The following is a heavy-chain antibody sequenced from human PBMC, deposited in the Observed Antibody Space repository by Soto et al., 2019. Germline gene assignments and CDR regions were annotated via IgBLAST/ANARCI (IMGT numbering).Heavy chain of an antibody. Sequence: PSETLSLTCSVSSGSNSSNSYLWGWIRQPPGKGLEWIGAILYSGDTYYSESLKSRVTMSVDTAKNQFSLKLISVTAADTAVYYCARQGRNTKIVILRHYATNFWGQGNTGIVSS. CDR3: ARQGRNTKIVILRHYATNF. D-gene: IGHD3-22*01. CDR2: ILYSGDT. CDR1: SGSNSSNSYL. V-gene: IGHV4-39*01. J-gene: IGHJ6*02.